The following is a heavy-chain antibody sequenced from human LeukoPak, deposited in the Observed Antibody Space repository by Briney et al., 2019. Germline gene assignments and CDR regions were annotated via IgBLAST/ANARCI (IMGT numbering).Heavy chain of an antibody. Sequence: SVKVSCKASGGTFSSYAISWVRQAPGQGLEWMGWIIPIFGIANYAQKFQGRVTITADKSTSTAYMELSSLRSEDTAVYYCARDTDDSSGYYGNFDYWGQGTLVTVSS. CDR3: ARDTDDSSGYYGNFDY. J-gene: IGHJ4*02. CDR1: GGTFSSYA. CDR2: IIPIFGIA. V-gene: IGHV1-69*10. D-gene: IGHD3-22*01.